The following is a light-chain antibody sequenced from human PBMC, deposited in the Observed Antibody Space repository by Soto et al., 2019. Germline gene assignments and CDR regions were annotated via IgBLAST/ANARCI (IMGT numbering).Light chain of an antibody. V-gene: IGLV2-8*01. CDR2: EVN. Sequence: SALTHPPSASGSRRQSVAISCTGTSSDVGGYNYVSWYQQHPGKAPKLMIYEVNKRPSGVPDRFSGSKSGNTASLTVSGLQAEDEADYYCSSYAGSSNVFGTGTKVTVL. J-gene: IGLJ1*01. CDR3: SSYAGSSNV. CDR1: SSDVGGYNY.